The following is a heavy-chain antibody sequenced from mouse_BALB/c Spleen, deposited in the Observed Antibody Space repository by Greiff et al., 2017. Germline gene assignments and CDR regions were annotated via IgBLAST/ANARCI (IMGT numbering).Heavy chain of an antibody. CDR3: ARSGPLGAMDY. V-gene: IGHV1-14*01. Sequence: EVKLQQSGPELVKPGASVKMSCKASGYSFTSYVMHWVKQKPGQGLEWIGYINPYNDGTKYNEKFKGKATLTSDKSSSTAYMDLSSLTSEDSAVYYCARSGPLGAMDYGGQGTSVTVSS. J-gene: IGHJ4*01. CDR1: GYSFTSYV. D-gene: IGHD4-1*01. CDR2: INPYNDGT.